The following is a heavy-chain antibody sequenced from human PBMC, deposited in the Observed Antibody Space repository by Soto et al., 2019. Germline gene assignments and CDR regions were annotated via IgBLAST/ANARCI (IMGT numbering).Heavy chain of an antibody. J-gene: IGHJ6*02. CDR1: GFTFSNAW. CDR2: IKSKTDGGTT. CDR3: TIDPYPRNGGSGSYGMDV. D-gene: IGHD1-26*01. V-gene: IGHV3-15*07. Sequence: GGSLRLSCAASGFTFSNAWMNWVRQAPGKGLEWVGRIKSKTDGGTTDYAAPVKGRFTISRDDSKNTLYLQMNSLKTEDTAVYYCTIDPYPRNGGSGSYGMDVWGQGTTVTVSS.